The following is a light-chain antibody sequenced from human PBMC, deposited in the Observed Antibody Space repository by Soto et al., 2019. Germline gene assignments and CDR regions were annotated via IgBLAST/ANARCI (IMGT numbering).Light chain of an antibody. CDR3: QQRSNWLFT. CDR2: DAS. V-gene: IGKV3-11*01. CDR1: QSVSSY. Sequence: EMVLTQSPATLSLSPGERATLSSRASQSVSSYLAWYQQKPGQAPRLLISDASNRATGIPARFSGSGSGTDFTLTISSLEPEDFAVYYCQQRSNWLFTFGPGTKVDIK. J-gene: IGKJ3*01.